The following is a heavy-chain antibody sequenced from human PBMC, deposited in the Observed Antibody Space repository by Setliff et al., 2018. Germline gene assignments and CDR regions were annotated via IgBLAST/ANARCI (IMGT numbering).Heavy chain of an antibody. V-gene: IGHV3-23*01. CDR3: ARTTGYRLEGDFDY. CDR2: ISGSGGST. D-gene: IGHD1-1*01. CDR1: GFTFSSSA. J-gene: IGHJ4*02. Sequence: PGGSLRLSCAASGFTFSSSAMAWVRQAPGKGLEWVSAISGSGGSTYYADSVKGRFTVSRDNAKNSLYLQMTSLRAEDTAIYYCARTTGYRLEGDFDYWGQGTPVTVSS.